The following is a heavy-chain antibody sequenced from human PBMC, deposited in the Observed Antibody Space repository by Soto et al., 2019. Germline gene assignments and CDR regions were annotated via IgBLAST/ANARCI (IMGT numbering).Heavy chain of an antibody. J-gene: IGHJ4*02. D-gene: IGHD3-22*01. CDR2: INHSGST. CDR3: ARTRKRYYSDSSPMRPHFDY. V-gene: IGHV4-34*01. CDR1: GGSFSDFS. Sequence: SETLSLTCAVSGGSFSDFSWSWIRKLPGKGLDWIGEINHSGSTNYNPSLKSRVTISVDTSKNQFSLKVTSVTATDTALYYCARTRKRYYSDSSPMRPHFDYWGQGTLVTVSS.